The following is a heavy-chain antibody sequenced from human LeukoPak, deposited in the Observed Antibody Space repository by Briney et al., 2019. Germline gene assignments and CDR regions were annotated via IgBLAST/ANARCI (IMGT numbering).Heavy chain of an antibody. J-gene: IGHJ5*02. CDR2: IYYSGST. Sequence: SQTLSLTCTVSGGSISSGDYYWSWIRQPPGRGLEWIGYIYYSGSTYYNPSLKSRVTISVDTSKNQFSLKLSSVTAADTAVYYCARGLGYCSGGSCDWFDPWGQGTLVTVSS. D-gene: IGHD2-15*01. CDR1: GGSISSGDYY. V-gene: IGHV4-30-4*01. CDR3: ARGLGYCSGGSCDWFDP.